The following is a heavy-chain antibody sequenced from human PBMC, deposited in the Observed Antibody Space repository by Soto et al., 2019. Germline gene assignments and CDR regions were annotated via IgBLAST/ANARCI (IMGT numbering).Heavy chain of an antibody. V-gene: IGHV3-30*03. D-gene: IGHD1-1*01. CDR2: ISYDGSNK. CDR1: GFTFSSYG. CDR3: ARVTPGNNLYYFSGLDV. J-gene: IGHJ6*02. Sequence: GGSLRLSCAASGFTFSSYGMHWVRQAPGKGLEWVAVISYDGSNKYYADSVRGRFTISRDNSKNTLYLQINALRPEDTGVYYCARVTPGNNLYYFSGLDVWGQGTSVTVSS.